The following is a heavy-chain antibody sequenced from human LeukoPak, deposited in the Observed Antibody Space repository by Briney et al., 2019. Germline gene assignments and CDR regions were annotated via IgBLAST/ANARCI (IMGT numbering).Heavy chain of an antibody. D-gene: IGHD3-10*01. CDR3: ARDTMVRGVISDAFDI. V-gene: IGHV1-18*01. CDR2: ISAYNGNT. CDR1: GYTFTSYG. J-gene: IGHJ3*02. Sequence: ASVKVSCKASGYTFTSYGISWVRQAPGQGLKWMGWISAYNGNTNYAQKLQGRVTMTTDTSTSTAYMELRSLRSDDTAVYYCARDTMVRGVISDAFDIWGQGTMVTVSS.